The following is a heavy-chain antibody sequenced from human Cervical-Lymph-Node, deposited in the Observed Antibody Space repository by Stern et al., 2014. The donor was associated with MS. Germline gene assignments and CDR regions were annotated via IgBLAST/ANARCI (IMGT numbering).Heavy chain of an antibody. CDR1: GDTLSNFA. Sequence: QVQLMQSGAEIKKPGSSVTVSCKTSGDTLSNFAISWVRQAPGHGLEWMGGIIPIFGTTHYAQNFQGRVTITADQSTGTVYMDLSSLRSEDTAVYYCARDNDDNGMDVWGQGTTITVSS. D-gene: IGHD1-1*01. V-gene: IGHV1-69*01. CDR2: IIPIFGTT. J-gene: IGHJ6*02. CDR3: ARDNDDNGMDV.